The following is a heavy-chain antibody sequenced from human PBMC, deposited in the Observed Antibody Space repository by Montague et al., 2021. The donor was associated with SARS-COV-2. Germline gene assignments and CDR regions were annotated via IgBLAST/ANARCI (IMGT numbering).Heavy chain of an antibody. CDR1: GDSVSSNSAT. D-gene: IGHD6-13*01. Sequence: CAISGDSVSSNSATWNWIRQFPSRGLEWLGRTYYRSMWKSDYARXLKSRIAINPDTSKNQFSLQLSSVTPEDTALYYCVRGIEAAGSYDYWGQGTLVTVSS. V-gene: IGHV6-1*01. J-gene: IGHJ4*02. CDR2: TYYRSMWKS. CDR3: VRGIEAAGSYDY.